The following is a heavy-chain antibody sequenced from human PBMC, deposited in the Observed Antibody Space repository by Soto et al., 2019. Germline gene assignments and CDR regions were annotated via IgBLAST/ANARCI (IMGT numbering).Heavy chain of an antibody. D-gene: IGHD1-1*01. CDR1: EFTFSSYA. V-gene: IGHV3-23*01. CDR3: AKSWASATGTSHF. Sequence: EVQLLESGGGLVQPGGSLRLSCAASEFTFSSYAMNWVRQPPGKGLEWVSTIVGSGGRTYYADSVKGRFTISRDNSKNMLYLQMSSLRAEDTAVYYCAKSWASATGTSHFWGQGTLVSVSS. J-gene: IGHJ4*02. CDR2: IVGSGGRT.